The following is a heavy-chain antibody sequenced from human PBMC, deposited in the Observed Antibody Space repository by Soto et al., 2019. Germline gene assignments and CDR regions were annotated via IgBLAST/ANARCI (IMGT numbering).Heavy chain of an antibody. V-gene: IGHV6-1*01. D-gene: IGHD6-19*01. CDR2: TYYTSKWNY. CDR3: ARLQWRVNSPDY. Sequence: SQTLSLTCAISGDSVPTNSPAWNWTSQSPSRGLEWLGRTYYTSKWNYDYAVSVKSRITISPDTSKNQFSLQLNSMTPEDTAVYYCARLQWRVNSPDYWGQGTLVTVSS. CDR1: GDSVPTNSPA. J-gene: IGHJ4*02.